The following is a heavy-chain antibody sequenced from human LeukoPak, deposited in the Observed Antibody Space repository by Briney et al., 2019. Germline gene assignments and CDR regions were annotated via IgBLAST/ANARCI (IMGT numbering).Heavy chain of an antibody. D-gene: IGHD1-26*01. CDR2: IIPIFGTA. CDR3: AKQGGARQDYYMDV. CDR1: GGSISSYT. Sequence: SVKVSCKASGGSISSYTISWVRQAPGQGLEWMGRIIPIFGTANYAQNFQGRVTITADISSDTAYMELSSLTSEDTAVYFCAKQGGARQDYYMDVWGNGTTVTVSS. V-gene: IGHV1-69*08. J-gene: IGHJ6*03.